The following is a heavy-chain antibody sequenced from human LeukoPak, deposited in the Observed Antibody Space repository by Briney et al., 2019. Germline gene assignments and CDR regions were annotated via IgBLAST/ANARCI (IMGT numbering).Heavy chain of an antibody. CDR3: ARVDAHDY. CDR1: GFTFSSYS. CDR2: ISSSSTI. D-gene: IGHD2-8*01. Sequence: GGSLRLSCAASGFTFSSYSMNWVRQAPGKGLEWVSYISSSSTIYYADSVKGRFTISRDNAKNSLYLQMNSLRAEDTAVYYCARVDAHDYWGQGTLVTVSS. V-gene: IGHV3-48*01. J-gene: IGHJ4*02.